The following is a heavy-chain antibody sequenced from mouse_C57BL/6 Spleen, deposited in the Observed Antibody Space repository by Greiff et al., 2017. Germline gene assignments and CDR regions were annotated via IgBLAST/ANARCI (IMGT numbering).Heavy chain of an antibody. Sequence: EVMLVESGGGLVKPGGSLKLSCAASGFTFSDYGMHWVRQAPEKGLEWVAYISSGSSTIYYADTVKGRFTISRDNAKNTLFLQMTSLRSEDTAMYYCAREGIYDGYAMDYWGQGTSVTVSS. V-gene: IGHV5-17*01. CDR3: AREGIYDGYAMDY. J-gene: IGHJ4*01. CDR2: ISSGSSTI. CDR1: GFTFSDYG. D-gene: IGHD2-3*01.